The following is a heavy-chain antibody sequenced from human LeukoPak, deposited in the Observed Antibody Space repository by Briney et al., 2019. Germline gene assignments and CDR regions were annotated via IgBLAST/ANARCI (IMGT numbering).Heavy chain of an antibody. Sequence: ASVKVSCKASGYTFTGYYMHWVRQAPGQGLEWMGWINPNSGGTNYAQKFQGWVTMSRDTSISTAYMELSRLRSDDTAVYYCASGQYYYGSGSYYNAADNAFDIWGQGTMVTVSS. CDR3: ASGQYYYGSGSYYNAADNAFDI. J-gene: IGHJ3*02. CDR2: INPNSGGT. CDR1: GYTFTGYY. V-gene: IGHV1-2*04. D-gene: IGHD3-10*01.